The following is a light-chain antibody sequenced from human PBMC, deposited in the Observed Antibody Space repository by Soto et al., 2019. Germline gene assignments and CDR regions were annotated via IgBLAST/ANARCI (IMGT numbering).Light chain of an antibody. CDR3: QSYDTIVV. J-gene: IGLJ2*01. Sequence: NFLLTQRHSVSESPGKTITISCTRSSGSIASNYVQWYQQRPGSAPTTVIYEVNQRPSGVPDRFSGSIDSSSNSASLTISGLKTEDEADYYCQSYDTIVVFGGGTKLTVL. CDR1: SGSIASNY. V-gene: IGLV6-57*04. CDR2: EVN.